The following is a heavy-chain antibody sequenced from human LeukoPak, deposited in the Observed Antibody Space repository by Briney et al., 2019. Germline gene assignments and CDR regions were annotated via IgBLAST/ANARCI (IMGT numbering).Heavy chain of an antibody. J-gene: IGHJ4*02. CDR1: GFTFNSYA. D-gene: IGHD6-19*01. Sequence: GGSLRLSCAASGFTFNSYAMYWVRRAPGKGLEWVSGIFGSGGSAHYADSVKGRFTISRDNSKNTVYLQMDSLRVEDTAVYYCGKTTTGYSSGRYPGWPVDYWGQGTLVTVSS. CDR2: IFGSGGSA. CDR3: GKTTTGYSSGRYPGWPVDY. V-gene: IGHV3-23*01.